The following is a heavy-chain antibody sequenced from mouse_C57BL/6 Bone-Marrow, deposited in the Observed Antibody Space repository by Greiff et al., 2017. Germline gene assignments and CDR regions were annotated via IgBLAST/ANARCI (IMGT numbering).Heavy chain of an antibody. CDR1: GYAFSSSW. CDR2: IYPGDGDT. Sequence: VQLQQSGPELVKPGASVKISCKASGYAFSSSWMNWVKQRPGKGLEWIGRIYPGDGDTNYNGKFKGKATLTADKSSSTAYMQLSSLTSEDSAVYFCARNNYSNFYYAMDYWGQGTSVTVSS. D-gene: IGHD2-5*01. J-gene: IGHJ4*01. V-gene: IGHV1-82*01. CDR3: ARNNYSNFYYAMDY.